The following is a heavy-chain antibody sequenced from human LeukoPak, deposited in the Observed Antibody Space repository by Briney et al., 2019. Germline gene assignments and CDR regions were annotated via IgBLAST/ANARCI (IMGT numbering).Heavy chain of an antibody. CDR1: GGTFSSYA. CDR3: ARSGGDYYDSSGYYLDH. Sequence: SVKVSCKASGGTFSSYAISWVRQAPGQGLEWMGRIIPIFGTANYAQKFQGRVTITADKSTSTAYMELSSLRSEDTAVYYCARSGGDYYDSSGYYLDHWGQGTLVTVSS. CDR2: IIPIFGTA. D-gene: IGHD3-22*01. J-gene: IGHJ4*02. V-gene: IGHV1-69*06.